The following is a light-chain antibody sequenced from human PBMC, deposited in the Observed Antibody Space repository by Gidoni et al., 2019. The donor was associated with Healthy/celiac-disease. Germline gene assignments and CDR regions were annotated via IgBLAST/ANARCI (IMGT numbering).Light chain of an antibody. Sequence: EIVLTQSPATLSLSPGDRATLSCGASQSVSSSYLAWYQQKPGLAPRLLIYDASRRATGIPDRFSGSWSGTDFTLTISRLDPEDFAVYYCQQYGSSQWTFGQGTKVEIK. V-gene: IGKV3D-20*01. J-gene: IGKJ1*01. CDR1: QSVSSSY. CDR2: DAS. CDR3: QQYGSSQWT.